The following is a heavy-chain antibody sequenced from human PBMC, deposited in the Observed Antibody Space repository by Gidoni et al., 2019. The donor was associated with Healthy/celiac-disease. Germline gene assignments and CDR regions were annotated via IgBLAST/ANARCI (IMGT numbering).Heavy chain of an antibody. CDR1: GYTFTSSY. D-gene: IGHD3-3*01. Sequence: QVQLVQSGAEVKKPGASVKVSCTASGYTFTSSYMHWVRQAPGQGLEWMGIINPSGGSTSYAQKFQGRVTMTRDTSTSTVYMELSSLRSEDTAVYYCAREREWSNTHYYYYGMDVWGQGTTVTVSS. CDR2: INPSGGST. CDR3: AREREWSNTHYYYYGMDV. J-gene: IGHJ6*02. V-gene: IGHV1-46*03.